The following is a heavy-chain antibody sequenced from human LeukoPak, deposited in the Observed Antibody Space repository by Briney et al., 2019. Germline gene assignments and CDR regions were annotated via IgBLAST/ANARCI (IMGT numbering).Heavy chain of an antibody. CDR2: INWNGDST. D-gene: IGHD4-23*01. CDR3: ARDDGGNFNDAFDI. Sequence: PGGSLRLSCAASGFTLDDYGMSWVRQAPGKGLEWVSGINWNGDSTGYADSVKGRFTITRDNAKNELYLQMNSLRAEDTAVYFCARDDGGNFNDAFDIWGQGTMVTVSS. J-gene: IGHJ3*02. CDR1: GFTLDDYG. V-gene: IGHV3-20*04.